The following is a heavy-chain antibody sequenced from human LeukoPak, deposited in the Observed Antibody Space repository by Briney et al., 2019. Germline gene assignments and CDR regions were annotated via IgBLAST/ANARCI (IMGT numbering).Heavy chain of an antibody. CDR2: IYYTGST. CDR1: GGSISSYY. CDR3: ARRMTRPEAFDI. V-gene: IGHV4-59*01. Sequence: SETLSLTCTVSGGSISSYYWSWIRQPPGKGLEWIGYIYYTGSTNYNPSLKSRVTISVDTSTNQFSLKLSSVTAADTAVYYCARRMTRPEAFDIWGQGTMVTVSS. J-gene: IGHJ3*02.